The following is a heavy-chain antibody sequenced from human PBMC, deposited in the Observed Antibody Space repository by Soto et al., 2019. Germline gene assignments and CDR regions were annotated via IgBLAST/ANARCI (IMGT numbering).Heavy chain of an antibody. J-gene: IGHJ6*02. D-gene: IGHD6-6*01. CDR3: ARDSGSTSSSTYYYGMDV. V-gene: IGHV1-69*13. Sequence: VASVKVSCKASGGTFSSYAISWVRQAPGQGLEWMGGIIPIFGTANYAQKFQGRVTITADESTSTAYMELSSLRSEDTAVYYCARDSGSTSSSTYYYGMDVWGQGTTVTVSS. CDR2: IIPIFGTA. CDR1: GGTFSSYA.